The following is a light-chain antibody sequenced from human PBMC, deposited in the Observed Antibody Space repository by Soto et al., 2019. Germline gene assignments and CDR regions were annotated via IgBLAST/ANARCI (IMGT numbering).Light chain of an antibody. V-gene: IGKV3-11*01. Sequence: EIVLTQSPATLSLSPGERATLSCRASQSVSNFLAWYLQRPGQASRLLIFDASKRAAGVPARFSGSGSGTDFTRTISILEPEDFAVYYCQQRSSWPITFGQGTRLEIK. CDR1: QSVSNF. CDR3: QQRSSWPIT. CDR2: DAS. J-gene: IGKJ5*01.